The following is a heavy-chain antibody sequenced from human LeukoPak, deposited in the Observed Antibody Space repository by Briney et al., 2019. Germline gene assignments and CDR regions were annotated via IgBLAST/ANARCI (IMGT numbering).Heavy chain of an antibody. CDR1: GYSISSAYF. J-gene: IGHJ5*02. V-gene: IGHV4-38-2*02. CDR2: FYHSETN. CDR3: ARGRRGCSSTSCYYWLDP. Sequence: PSETLSLTCTVSGYSISSAYFWGWIRPPPGKGLEWIGSFYHSETNSYNPSPKSRVTISVDTSSNLFSLKLSSVTAADTAVDYCARGRRGCSSTSCYYWLDPWVQGTLVAVSS. D-gene: IGHD2-2*01.